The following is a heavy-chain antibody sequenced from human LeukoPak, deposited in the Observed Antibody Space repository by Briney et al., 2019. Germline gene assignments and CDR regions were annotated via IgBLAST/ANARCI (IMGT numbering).Heavy chain of an antibody. Sequence: ASVKVSFKASGYTFTSYDINWVRQATGQGLEWMGWMNPNSGNTGYAQKFQGRVTMTRNTSISTAYMELSSLRSEDTAVYYCARGVTMVRGVIIATRGYYFDYWGQGTLVTVSS. CDR1: GYTFTSYD. J-gene: IGHJ4*02. V-gene: IGHV1-8*01. CDR2: MNPNSGNT. D-gene: IGHD3-10*01. CDR3: ARGVTMVRGVIIATRGYYFDY.